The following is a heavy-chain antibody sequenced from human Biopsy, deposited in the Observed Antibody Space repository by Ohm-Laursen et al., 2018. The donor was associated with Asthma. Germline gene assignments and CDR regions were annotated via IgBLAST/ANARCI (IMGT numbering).Heavy chain of an antibody. J-gene: IGHJ3*02. Sequence: SLRLSCSASGFAVSRDHMFWVRQPPGKGLEWVSVIYSGGGTYYADSVQGRVTISRDSSKNTLSLQMNSLRAEDTAVYYCARAYGGSFFSGSFDIWGQGTMVTVSS. CDR1: GFAVSRDH. D-gene: IGHD4-23*01. CDR2: IYSGGGT. V-gene: IGHV3-53*01. CDR3: ARAYGGSFFSGSFDI.